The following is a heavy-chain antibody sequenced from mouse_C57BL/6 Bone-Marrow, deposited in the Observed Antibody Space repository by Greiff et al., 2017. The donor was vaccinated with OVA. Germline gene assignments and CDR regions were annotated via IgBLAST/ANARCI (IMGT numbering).Heavy chain of an antibody. V-gene: IGHV1-52*01. CDR3: AREGCKYVVAY. D-gene: IGHD3-3*01. J-gene: IGHJ3*01. CDR1: GYTFTSYW. CDR2: IDPSDSET. Sequence: VQLQQPGAELVRPGSSVKLSCKASGYTFTSYWMHWVKQRPIQGLEWIGNIDPSDSETHYNQKFKDKATLTVDKSTSTAYMQLSSLTSEDSAVEYCAREGCKYVVAYWGQGTLVTVSA.